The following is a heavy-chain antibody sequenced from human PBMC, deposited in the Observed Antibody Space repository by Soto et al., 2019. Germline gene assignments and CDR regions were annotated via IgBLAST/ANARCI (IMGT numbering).Heavy chain of an antibody. CDR3: ARQRDPWLTRYKYYFDY. D-gene: IGHD6-19*01. CDR1: GGSISSSSYY. J-gene: IGHJ4*02. CDR2: IYYSGST. Sequence: SKTLSLTCTVSGGSISSSSYYWGWIRQPPGKGLEWIGSIYYSGSTYSNPSLKSRVTISVDTSKNQFSLKLSSVTAADTAVYYCARQRDPWLTRYKYYFDYWGQGTLVTVS. V-gene: IGHV4-39*01.